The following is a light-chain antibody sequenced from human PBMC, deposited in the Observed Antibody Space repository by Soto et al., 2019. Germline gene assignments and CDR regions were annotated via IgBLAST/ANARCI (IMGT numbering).Light chain of an antibody. CDR3: QQYSSTFWT. CDR1: QSISSSY. CDR2: GAS. Sequence: EIVLTQSPGTLSLSPGERATLSCRASQSISSSYLAWYQQKPGQAPRLLVYGASSRATGIPDRFSGSGSGTDFTLTISRLEPEDFALYYCQQYSSTFWTFGQGTKGEIK. V-gene: IGKV3-20*01. J-gene: IGKJ1*01.